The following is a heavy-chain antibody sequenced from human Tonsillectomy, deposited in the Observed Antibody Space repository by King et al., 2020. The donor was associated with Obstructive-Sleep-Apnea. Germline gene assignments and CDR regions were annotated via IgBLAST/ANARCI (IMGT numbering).Heavy chain of an antibody. CDR1: GASVSRHY. V-gene: IGHV4-59*08. CDR3: ARLRSVTGTRTPSFDI. CDR2: INYNGST. D-gene: IGHD6-19*01. Sequence: VQLQESGPGLVKPSETLSLTCTVSGASVSRHYWNWIRQPPGKGLEWIGYINYNGSTNYSPSLKSRVTISVDRSKNQFSLRLNSVTAADTAVYYCARLRSVTGTRTPSFDIWGQGTMVTVSS. J-gene: IGHJ3*02.